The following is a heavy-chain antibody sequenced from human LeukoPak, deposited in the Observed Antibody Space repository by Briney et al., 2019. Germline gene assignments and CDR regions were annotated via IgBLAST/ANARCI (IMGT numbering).Heavy chain of an antibody. CDR2: INSDGSDT. CDR1: GFTFSSYW. J-gene: IGHJ4*02. Sequence: GGSLRLSCAASGFTFSSYWMHWVRQAPGKGLVWVSRINSDGSDTSYADSVKGRFTISRDNAKNTLYLQMNSLRAEDTAMYYCTRDGSVLYYFDYWGQGTLVTVSS. D-gene: IGHD2-2*03. V-gene: IGHV3-74*01. CDR3: TRDGSVLYYFDY.